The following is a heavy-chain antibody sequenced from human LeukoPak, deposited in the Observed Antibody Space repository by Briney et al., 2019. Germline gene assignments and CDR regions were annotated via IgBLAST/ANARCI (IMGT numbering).Heavy chain of an antibody. CDR2: ISSSSSYT. D-gene: IGHD4-11*01. V-gene: IGHV3-11*06. Sequence: PGGSLRLSCAASGFTFSDYYMSWIRQAPGKGLEWVSYISSSSSYTNYADSVKGRFTISRDNAKNSLYLQMNSLRAEDTAVYYCATLQYPYYFDYWGQGTLVTVSS. CDR1: GFTFSDYY. J-gene: IGHJ4*02. CDR3: ATLQYPYYFDY.